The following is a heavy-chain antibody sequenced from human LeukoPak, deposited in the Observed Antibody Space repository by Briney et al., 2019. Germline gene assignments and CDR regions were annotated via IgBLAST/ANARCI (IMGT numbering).Heavy chain of an antibody. D-gene: IGHD3-10*01. CDR2: IYYSGNT. J-gene: IGHJ4*02. V-gene: IGHV4-59*08. CDR3: ARRGSGKYFDQ. CDR1: SGSFGSYY. Sequence: SETLSLTCTVSSGSFGSYYWSWIRQPPGKGLEWIGYIYYSGNTNYDPSLKSRVTISVDTSKNQFSLKLSSVTAADTAVYYCARRGSGKYFDQWGQGTLVTVSS.